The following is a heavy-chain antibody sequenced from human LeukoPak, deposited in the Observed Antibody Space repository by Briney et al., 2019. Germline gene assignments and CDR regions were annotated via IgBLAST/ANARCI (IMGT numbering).Heavy chain of an antibody. CDR1: GFTFSNSA. J-gene: IGHJ4*02. Sequence: GGSLRLSCAASGFTFSNSAMTWVRQAPGTGLEWVSSLNPTTGRTYCADSVKGRFTISRDNSKNTLYLQMNSLRAEDTAVYYCAKLPDLDYWGQGTLVTVSS. CDR3: AKLPDLDY. V-gene: IGHV3-23*01. D-gene: IGHD1-14*01. CDR2: LNPTTGRT.